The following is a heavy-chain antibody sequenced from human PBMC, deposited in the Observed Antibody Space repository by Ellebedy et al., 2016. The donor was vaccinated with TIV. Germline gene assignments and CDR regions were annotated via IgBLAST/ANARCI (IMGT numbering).Heavy chain of an antibody. CDR2: TSSDGSNK. V-gene: IGHV3-30*03. CDR3: ARGGSSGSSDY. CDR1: GFTFRSHG. D-gene: IGHD3-10*01. J-gene: IGHJ4*02. Sequence: GGSLRLXCVASGFTFRSHGIYWVRQAPGKGLEWVAVTSSDGSNKYYADSVKGRFTISRDNSKNTLYLQMNGLRTDDMAVYYCARGGSSGSSDYWGQGTLVTVSS.